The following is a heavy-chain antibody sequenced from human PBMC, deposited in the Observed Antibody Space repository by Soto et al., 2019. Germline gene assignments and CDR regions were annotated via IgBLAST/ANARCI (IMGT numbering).Heavy chain of an antibody. CDR1: GFTFSSYA. V-gene: IGHV3-23*01. J-gene: IGHJ4*02. Sequence: EVQLLESGGGLVQPGGSLRLSCAASGFTFSSYAMSWVRQAPGKGLEWVSAISGSGGSTYYADSVKGRFTISRDNSKNKLYLQMHSLRAEDTAVYYCAKEGGVWLGPYYFDYWGQGTLVTVSS. CDR2: ISGSGGST. D-gene: IGHD2-8*01. CDR3: AKEGGVWLGPYYFDY.